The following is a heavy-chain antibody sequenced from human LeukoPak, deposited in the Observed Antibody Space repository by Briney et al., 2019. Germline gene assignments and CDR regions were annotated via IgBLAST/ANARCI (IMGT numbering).Heavy chain of an antibody. D-gene: IGHD3-10*01. CDR2: IYYSGST. J-gene: IGHJ4*02. V-gene: IGHV4-59*01. CDR1: GGSMSSYY. Sequence: SETLSLTCTVAGGSMSSYYWSWIRQPPGKGLEWIGYIYYSGSTNYNPSLKSRVTISLDTSKNQFSLKLSSVTAADTAVYYCARSELLWFGGVNSGFDYWGQGTLVTVSS. CDR3: ARSELLWFGGVNSGFDY.